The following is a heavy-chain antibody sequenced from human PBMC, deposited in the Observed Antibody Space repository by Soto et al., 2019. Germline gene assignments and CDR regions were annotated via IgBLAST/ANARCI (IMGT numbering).Heavy chain of an antibody. CDR1: AFNFKNHA. Sequence: LRLSCAASAFNFKNHAMHWVRQAPGKGLEWVAVISYDGSNEYYADSVKGRFTISRDNSKNTLFLQMTSLTSDDTAVYFCASEDCSGGRCYSSWALLLFDSWGQGTPVTVSS. D-gene: IGHD2-15*01. J-gene: IGHJ4*02. CDR2: ISYDGSNE. CDR3: ASEDCSGGRCYSSWALLLFDS. V-gene: IGHV3-30-3*01.